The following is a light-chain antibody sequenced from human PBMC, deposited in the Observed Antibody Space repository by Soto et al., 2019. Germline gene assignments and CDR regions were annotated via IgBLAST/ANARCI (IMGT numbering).Light chain of an antibody. J-gene: IGKJ1*01. CDR1: QGVYSN. CDR3: QRYGSSPPWT. V-gene: IGKV3-20*01. Sequence: EIVMTPSPATLSVSPGERATLSCRASQGVYSNLAWYQQKPGQAPRLLIYGASSRATGIPDRFSGSGSGTDFTLTISRLEPEDFAVYYCQRYGSSPPWTFGQGTKVDIK. CDR2: GAS.